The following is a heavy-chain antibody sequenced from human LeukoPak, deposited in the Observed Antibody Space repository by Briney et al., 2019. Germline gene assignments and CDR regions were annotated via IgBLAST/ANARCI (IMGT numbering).Heavy chain of an antibody. V-gene: IGHV3-23*01. CDR1: GFTFSNYA. D-gene: IGHD3-10*01. CDR2: ISGSGDST. J-gene: IGHJ6*02. Sequence: PGGSLRLSCAASGFTFSNYAMSWVRQAPGKGLEGVSTISGSGDSTYYADSVKGRLTIPRDNFKNTLHLQMNSLRAEDTALYYCAKVPYSDYGSGRPPFMDAWGQGTTVTVSS. CDR3: AKVPYSDYGSGRPPFMDA.